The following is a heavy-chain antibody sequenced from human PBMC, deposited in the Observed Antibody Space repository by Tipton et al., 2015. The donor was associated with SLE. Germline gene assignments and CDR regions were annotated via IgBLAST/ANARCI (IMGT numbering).Heavy chain of an antibody. CDR1: GVSISSGAYS. Sequence: TLSLTCAVSGVSISSGAYSWSWIRQPPGKGLEWIGYIYPGGATYYNPSLKSRVTMSLDRSKNQFSLRLSSVTTADTALYYCARENDYCDYLPDHWGQGTLVTVSS. CDR3: ARENDYCDYLPDH. V-gene: IGHV4-30-2*01. J-gene: IGHJ4*02. D-gene: IGHD4-17*01. CDR2: IYPGGAT.